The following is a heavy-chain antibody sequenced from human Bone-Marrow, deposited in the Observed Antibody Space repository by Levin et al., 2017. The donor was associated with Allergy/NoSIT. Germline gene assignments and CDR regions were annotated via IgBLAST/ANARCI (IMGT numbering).Heavy chain of an antibody. CDR1: GDTLSSYS. Sequence: SVKVSCKASGDTLSSYSLSWVRQAPGQGLEWMGGIIPKFNVPNYAQKFQGRVTITADDSTSTAYMELYSLTSEDTAVYYCATTKNYEFWSGYWFSEYWGQGTLVTVSS. J-gene: IGHJ4*02. CDR2: IIPKFNVP. CDR3: ATTKNYEFWSGYWFSEY. D-gene: IGHD3-3*01. V-gene: IGHV1-69*13.